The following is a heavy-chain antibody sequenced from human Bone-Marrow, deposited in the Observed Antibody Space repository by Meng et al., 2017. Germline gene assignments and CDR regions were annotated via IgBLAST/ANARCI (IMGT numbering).Heavy chain of an antibody. D-gene: IGHD3-16*01. V-gene: IGHV4-39*07. CDR3: ARVGITFGGAPFDY. CDR1: GGSISSNSYY. Sequence: GSLRLSCTVSGGSISSNSYYWSWIRQPPGKGLEWIGEINHSGSTNYNPSLKSRVTISADTSKNQFSLKLSSVTAADTAVYYCARVGITFGGAPFDYWGQGTLVTVSS. J-gene: IGHJ4*02. CDR2: INHSGST.